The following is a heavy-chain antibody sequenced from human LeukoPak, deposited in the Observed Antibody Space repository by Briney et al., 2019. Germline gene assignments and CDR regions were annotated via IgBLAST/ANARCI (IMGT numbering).Heavy chain of an antibody. D-gene: IGHD6-19*01. V-gene: IGHV4-59*01. CDR1: GGSISSYY. J-gene: IGHJ3*02. CDR3: ARSHQQWLVMWANAFDI. Sequence: SETLSLTCTVSGGSISSYYWSWIRQPPGKGLEWIGYIYYSGSTNYNPSLKSRATISVDTSKNQFSLKLSSVTAADTAVYYCARSHQQWLVMWANAFDIWGQGTMVTVSS. CDR2: IYYSGST.